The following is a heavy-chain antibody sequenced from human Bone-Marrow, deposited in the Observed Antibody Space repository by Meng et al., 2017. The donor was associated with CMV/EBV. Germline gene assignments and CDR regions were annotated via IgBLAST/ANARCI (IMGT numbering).Heavy chain of an antibody. CDR1: GFTFSDYY. CDR3: ARDYTDYDILTGYYISWFDP. Sequence: GESLKISCAASGFTFSDYYMSWIRQAPGKGLEWVSYISSSGSTIYYADSVKGRFTISRDNAKNSLYLQMNSLRAEDTAVYYCARDYTDYDILTGYYISWFDPWGQGTLVTVSS. V-gene: IGHV3-11*01. J-gene: IGHJ5*02. D-gene: IGHD3-9*01. CDR2: ISSSGSTI.